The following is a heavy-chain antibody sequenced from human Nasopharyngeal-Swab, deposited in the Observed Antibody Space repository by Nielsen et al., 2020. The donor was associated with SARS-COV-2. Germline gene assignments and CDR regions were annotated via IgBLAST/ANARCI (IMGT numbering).Heavy chain of an antibody. V-gene: IGHV5-51*01. J-gene: IGHJ5*02. CDR3: ARRAARDGYNYEVDP. D-gene: IGHD5-24*01. Sequence: GESLKISCLASGYSFVNHWIGWVRQKPGKGLEWMGMVYPGNSDTRYSPAFHGRVTISADKSINTAYLQWTSLRASDTAVYYCARRAARDGYNYEVDPWGQGTLVTVSS. CDR1: GYSFVNHW. CDR2: VYPGNSDT.